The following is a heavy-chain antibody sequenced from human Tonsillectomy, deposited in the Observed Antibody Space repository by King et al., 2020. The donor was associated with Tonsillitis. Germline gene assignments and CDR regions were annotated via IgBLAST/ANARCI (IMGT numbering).Heavy chain of an antibody. V-gene: IGHV3-23*04. CDR3: AKDWEVSVTADFDY. J-gene: IGHJ4*02. D-gene: IGHD3-16*02. CDR1: GFTFNRYA. Sequence: VQLVESGGGLIQPGGSLTLSCAASGFTFNRYAMSWVRQAPGKGLEWVSAISGSGGNKYYADSVKGRFTISRDNSQNTLYLQMNSLRAEDTAVYYCAKDWEVSVTADFDYWGQGILVTVSS. CDR2: ISGSGGNK.